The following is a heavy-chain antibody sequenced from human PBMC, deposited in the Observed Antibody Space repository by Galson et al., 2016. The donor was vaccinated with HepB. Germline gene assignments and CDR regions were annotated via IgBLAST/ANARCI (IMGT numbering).Heavy chain of an antibody. D-gene: IGHD6-19*01. CDR2: INWNGGRT. V-gene: IGHV3-20*01. Sequence: SLRLSCAASGFTFDDYGMTWVRQAPGKELEWVSSINWNGGRTAYADSVKGRFAISRDNAKNSLYLQMNSLRAEDTALYHCARGFSVAATGRDHYYGMDVWGQGTTVTVS. J-gene: IGHJ6*02. CDR1: GFTFDDYG. CDR3: ARGFSVAATGRDHYYGMDV.